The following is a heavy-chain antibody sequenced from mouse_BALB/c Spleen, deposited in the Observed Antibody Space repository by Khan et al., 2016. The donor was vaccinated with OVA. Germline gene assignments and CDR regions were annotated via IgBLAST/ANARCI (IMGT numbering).Heavy chain of an antibody. D-gene: IGHD2-5*01. CDR2: INPSNGGT. Sequence: VQLQQSGAELVKPGASVRLSCKASGYTFTSYYLYWVKQRPGQGLEWIGDINPSNGGTNFNEKFKNKATLTVDKSSSTAYMQLSSLTSEDYAVYYCTKSVYSTFAYWGQGTLVTVSA. J-gene: IGHJ3*01. CDR3: TKSVYSTFAY. CDR1: GYTFTSYY. V-gene: IGHV1S81*02.